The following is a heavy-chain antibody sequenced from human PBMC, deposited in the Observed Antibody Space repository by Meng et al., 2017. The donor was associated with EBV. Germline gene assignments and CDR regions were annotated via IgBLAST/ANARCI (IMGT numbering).Heavy chain of an antibody. J-gene: IGHJ4*02. CDR2: IYHSGST. Sequence: HVKLQASCPGLGEPSGTLSLACAVSGGSISSSNWWSGVRQPPGKGLEWIGEIYHSGSTNYNPSLKSRVTISVDKSKNQFSLKLSSVTAADTAVYYCARRSLDYYDSSGFDYWGQGTLVTVSS. V-gene: IGHV4-4*02. D-gene: IGHD3-22*01. CDR3: ARRSLDYYDSSGFDY. CDR1: GGSISSSNW.